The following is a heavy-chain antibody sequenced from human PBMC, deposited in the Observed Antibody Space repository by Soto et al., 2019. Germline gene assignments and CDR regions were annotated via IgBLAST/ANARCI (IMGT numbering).Heavy chain of an antibody. Sequence: EVQLLESGGGLVQPGGTLRRSCDGSGITFPNYGMTWVRQAPGQGQEWVSSVSGDGFTAYYADSVKGRCTSSSDTSKSTVYVQMDSLRAEDTAVYSCAKEASVLSFGEFWFFDHWGRGPPVT. V-gene: IGHV3-23*01. CDR3: AKEASVLSFGEFWFFDH. CDR2: VSGDGFTA. D-gene: IGHD3-10*01. CDR1: GITFPNYG. J-gene: IGHJ2*01.